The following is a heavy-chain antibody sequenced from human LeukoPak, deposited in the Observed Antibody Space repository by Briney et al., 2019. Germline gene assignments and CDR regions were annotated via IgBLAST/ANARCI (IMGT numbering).Heavy chain of an antibody. CDR3: AKDRCLTTTCYVDY. V-gene: IGHV3-23*01. Sequence: GGSLRLSCAASGFTFSSCAMSWVREAPGKGLGWVSAISGSGGSTYYAASVRGRFTISRDNSKNTLYLQMSSLRADDTAVYYCAKDRCLTTTCYVDYWGQGTLVTVSS. CDR2: ISGSGGST. D-gene: IGHD2-2*01. J-gene: IGHJ4*02. CDR1: GFTFSSCA.